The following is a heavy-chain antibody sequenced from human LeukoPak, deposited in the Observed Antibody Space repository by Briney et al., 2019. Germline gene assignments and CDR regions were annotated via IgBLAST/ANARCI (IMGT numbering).Heavy chain of an antibody. CDR3: ARADWNDAYYYYYMDV. CDR2: ISTGGSTI. V-gene: IGHV3-48*03. CDR1: GFTFSSYE. Sequence: GGSLRLSCLVSGFTFSSYEMNWVRQGPGKGLEWVSYISTGGSTIYYADSVKGRFTISRDNAKNSLYIQMNSLRADDTAIYYCARADWNDAYYYYYMDVWGKGTTVTVSS. J-gene: IGHJ6*03. D-gene: IGHD1-1*01.